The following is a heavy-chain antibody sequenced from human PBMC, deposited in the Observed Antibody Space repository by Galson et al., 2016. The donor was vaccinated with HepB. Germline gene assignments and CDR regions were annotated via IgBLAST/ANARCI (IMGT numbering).Heavy chain of an antibody. CDR1: GFIFSNYA. D-gene: IGHD1-14*01. J-gene: IGHJ6*02. V-gene: IGHV3-23*01. CDR3: AKHAEPYYYYAMDV. CDR2: ITGRGDSA. Sequence: SLRLSCAASGFIFSNYAMSWVRQAPGKGLEWVSTITGRGDSAYYADSVKGRSTISRDNSQNTLFLQMNSLRAEDTAIYYCAKHAEPYYYYAMDVWGQGTTVTVSS.